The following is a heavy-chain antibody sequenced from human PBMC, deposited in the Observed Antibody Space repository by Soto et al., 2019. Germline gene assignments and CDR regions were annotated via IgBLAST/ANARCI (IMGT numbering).Heavy chain of an antibody. D-gene: IGHD3-10*01. Sequence: QVQLQESGPGLVRPSETLSLTCTDSGDSFSYYYWSWVRQPPGKGLEWIGFVYHDGSTKYNPSLESRVSMSIDTSKSQFSLKLSSVIAADTAVYYCVSYDRQSGRYSLDYWGQGTLVTVSS. J-gene: IGHJ4*02. CDR3: VSYDRQSGRYSLDY. V-gene: IGHV4-59*01. CDR2: VYHDGST. CDR1: GDSFSYYY.